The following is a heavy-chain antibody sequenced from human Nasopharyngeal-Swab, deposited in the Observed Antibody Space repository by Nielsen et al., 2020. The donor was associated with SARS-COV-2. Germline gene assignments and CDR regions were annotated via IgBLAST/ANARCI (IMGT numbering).Heavy chain of an antibody. D-gene: IGHD6-13*01. J-gene: IGHJ4*02. CDR2: IKQDGSGS. Sequence: GESLKISCAASGFTFSKFYMSWVRQAAGKGLEWVANIKQDGSGSYYVDFVKGRFTISRDDANNSLYLQMNSLRAGDTGVYYCARGGSSFPFDYWGPGTLVTVSS. V-gene: IGHV3-7*01. CDR1: GFTFSKFY. CDR3: ARGGSSFPFDY.